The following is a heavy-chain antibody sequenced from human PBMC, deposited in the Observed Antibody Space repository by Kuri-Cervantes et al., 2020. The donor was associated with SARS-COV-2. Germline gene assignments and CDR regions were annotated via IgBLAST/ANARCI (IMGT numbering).Heavy chain of an antibody. Sequence: GGSLRLSCEASGFTFNNFWMSWVRQAPGKGLEWVSAISGSGGSTYYADSVKGRFTISRDNSKNTAYLQMNSLKTEDTAVYYCTRHWEVEDIVVVPAAIAYGFDPWGQGTLVTVSS. CDR3: TRHWEVEDIVVVPAAIAYGFDP. CDR1: GFTFNNFW. CDR2: ISGSGGST. V-gene: IGHV3-23*01. D-gene: IGHD2-2*02. J-gene: IGHJ5*02.